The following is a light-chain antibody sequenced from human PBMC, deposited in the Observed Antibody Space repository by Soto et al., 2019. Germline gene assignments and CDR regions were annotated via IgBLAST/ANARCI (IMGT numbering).Light chain of an antibody. CDR2: GAS. Sequence: EIVLTQSPGTLSLSPGERATLSCRASQIVGGDTLAWFQQRPGQAPRLVIYGASNRAAGIPYRFSGSGSGTDFTLTVSRLQPEDFAMYYCQQYHWAPDTFGQGTRLEMK. CDR1: QIVGGDT. V-gene: IGKV3-20*01. CDR3: QQYHWAPDT. J-gene: IGKJ5*01.